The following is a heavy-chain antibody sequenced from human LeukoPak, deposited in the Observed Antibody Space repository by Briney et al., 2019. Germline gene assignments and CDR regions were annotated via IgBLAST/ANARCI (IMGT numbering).Heavy chain of an antibody. V-gene: IGHV1-2*02. J-gene: IGHJ5*02. CDR3: ARDYGDYSFSRFDP. Sequence: GASVKVSCKASGYTFTGYYMHRVRQAPGQGLEWMGWINPNSGGTNYAQKFQGRVTVTRDTSISTAYMELSRLRSDDTAVYYCARDYGDYSFSRFDPWGQGTLVTVSS. CDR2: INPNSGGT. D-gene: IGHD4-17*01. CDR1: GYTFTGYY.